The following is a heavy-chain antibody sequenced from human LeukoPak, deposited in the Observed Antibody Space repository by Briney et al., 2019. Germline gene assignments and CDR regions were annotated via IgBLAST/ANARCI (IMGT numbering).Heavy chain of an antibody. CDR2: IIPIFGTA. Sequence: SVKVSCKASGGTFSSYAISWVRQAPGQGLEWMGGIIPIFGTANYAQKFQGRVTITADESTSTAYMELSSLRSEDTAVYYCARSTLRFIAVAEGHYGMDVWAKGPRSPSP. J-gene: IGHJ6*02. V-gene: IGHV1-69*13. CDR3: ARSTLRFIAVAEGHYGMDV. D-gene: IGHD6-19*01. CDR1: GGTFSSYA.